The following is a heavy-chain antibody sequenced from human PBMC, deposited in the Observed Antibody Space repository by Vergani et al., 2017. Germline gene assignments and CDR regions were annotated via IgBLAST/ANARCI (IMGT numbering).Heavy chain of an antibody. D-gene: IGHD3-16*01. CDR2: ISGDGVST. V-gene: IGHV3-43*02. CDR1: GFTFDDYA. CDR3: AKDKKRGHYDY. Sequence: EVQLVESGGGVVQSGGSLRISCAASGFTFDDYAMHWVRQPPGKVLEWVSLISGDGVSTYYADSVKGRFTISRDNSKNSLYLQMNSLRTEDTALYYCAKDKKRGHYDYWGQGTLVTVSS. J-gene: IGHJ4*02.